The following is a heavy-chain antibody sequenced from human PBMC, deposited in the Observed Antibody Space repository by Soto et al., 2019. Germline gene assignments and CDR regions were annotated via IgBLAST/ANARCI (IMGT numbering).Heavy chain of an antibody. Sequence: PSATLSLTCSVSGSPISSYYWGWFRLPPGQGLQWVGYIYYTGTTSYNPSLKGRVTVSLDTSKKQFSLKLRSVTAADTAVYFCARLGGYYQAFDQWGQGALVTVS. J-gene: IGHJ4*01. CDR3: ARLGGYYQAFDQ. CDR2: IYYTGTT. D-gene: IGHD3-22*01. CDR1: GSPISSYY. V-gene: IGHV4-59*08.